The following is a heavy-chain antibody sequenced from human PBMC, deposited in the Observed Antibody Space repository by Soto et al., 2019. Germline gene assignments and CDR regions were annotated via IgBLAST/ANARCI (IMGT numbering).Heavy chain of an antibody. CDR1: GFTFSSYG. J-gene: IGHJ6*02. CDR2: IWYDGSNK. D-gene: IGHD2-2*01. CDR3: AREGYCSSTSCYSYYYYGMDV. Sequence: VGSLRLSCAASGFTFSSYGMHWVRQAPGKGLEWVAVIWYDGSNKYYADSVKGRFTISRDNSKNTLYLQMNSLRAEDTAVYYCAREGYCSSTSCYSYYYYGMDVWGQGTTVTVSS. V-gene: IGHV3-33*01.